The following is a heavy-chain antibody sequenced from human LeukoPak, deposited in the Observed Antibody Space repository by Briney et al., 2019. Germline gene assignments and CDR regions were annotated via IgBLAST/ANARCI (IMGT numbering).Heavy chain of an antibody. V-gene: IGHV3-53*01. J-gene: IGHJ4*02. D-gene: IGHD3-22*01. CDR3: AKAYSRAFDY. Sequence: PGGSLRLSRAASGFTVSNSYMNWVRQAPGRGLEWVSVIYSDGSTYYADSVKGRFTISRDNSKNTLYLQMNSLRAEDTAVYYCAKAYSRAFDYWGQGTLVTVS. CDR2: IYSDGST. CDR1: GFTVSNSY.